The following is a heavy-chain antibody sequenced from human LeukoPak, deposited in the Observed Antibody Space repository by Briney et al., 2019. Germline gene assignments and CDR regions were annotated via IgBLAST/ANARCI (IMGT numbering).Heavy chain of an antibody. CDR2: INPNSGGT. CDR3: ARSVITYYYDSSTTFDC. Sequence: GASVKVSCKASGYTFTGYYMHWVRQAPGQGLEWMGWINPNSGGTNYAQKFQGWVTMTRDTSISTAYMELSRLRSDDTAVYYCARSVITYYYDSSTTFDCWGQGTLVTVSS. J-gene: IGHJ4*02. D-gene: IGHD3-22*01. V-gene: IGHV1-2*04. CDR1: GYTFTGYY.